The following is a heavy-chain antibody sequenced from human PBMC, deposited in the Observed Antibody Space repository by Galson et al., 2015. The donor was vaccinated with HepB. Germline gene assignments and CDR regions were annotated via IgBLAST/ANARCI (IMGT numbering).Heavy chain of an antibody. V-gene: IGHV4-59*01. J-gene: IGHJ4*02. CDR3: ARGAPPPLFDY. Sequence: SETLSLTCSFSGASTITKYWTWIRQPPGKGLEYIGNIYYTGTTHYSPSLKDRVTISLDTSKSQFSLKLSSVTAADTAVYYCARGAPPPLFDYWGQGALVTVSS. D-gene: IGHD1-14*01. CDR2: IYYTGTT. CDR1: GASTITKY.